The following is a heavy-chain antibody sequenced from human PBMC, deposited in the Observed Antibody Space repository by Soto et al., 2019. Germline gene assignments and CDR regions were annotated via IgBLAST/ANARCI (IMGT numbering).Heavy chain of an antibody. Sequence: SETLSLTCTVSGGSISSSSYYWGWIRQPPGKGLEWIGSIYYSGSTYYNPSLKSRVTISVDTSKNQFSLKLSSVTAADTAVYYCASLYGSGSYPNYYYYGMDVWGQGTTVTVSS. CDR3: ASLYGSGSYPNYYYYGMDV. CDR1: GGSISSSSYY. CDR2: IYYSGST. V-gene: IGHV4-39*01. J-gene: IGHJ6*02. D-gene: IGHD3-10*01.